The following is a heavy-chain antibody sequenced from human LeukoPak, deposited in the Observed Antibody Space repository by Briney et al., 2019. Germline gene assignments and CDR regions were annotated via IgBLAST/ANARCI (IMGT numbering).Heavy chain of an antibody. Sequence: SETLSLTCTVSGGSISSYSWSWIRQPAGKGLEWIGRIYTSGSTSYNPSLKSRVTMSVDTSKNQFSLKLSSVTAADTAVYYCARDRYYYDSSGYWWFDPWGQGTLVTVSS. D-gene: IGHD3-22*01. V-gene: IGHV4-4*07. J-gene: IGHJ5*02. CDR3: ARDRYYYDSSGYWWFDP. CDR2: IYTSGST. CDR1: GGSISSYS.